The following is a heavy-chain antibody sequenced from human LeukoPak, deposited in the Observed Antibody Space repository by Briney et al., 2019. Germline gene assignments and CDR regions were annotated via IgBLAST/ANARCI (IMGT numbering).Heavy chain of an antibody. Sequence: GGSLRLSCAASGFTFSSYWMSWVRQAPGKGLEWVANIKQDGSETYYVDSVKGRLTISRDNAKNSLYLQMNSLSAEDTAVYYCARDPPWKMHLWLYYFDYWGQGTLVTVSS. CDR3: ARDPPWKMHLWLYYFDY. CDR2: IKQDGSET. D-gene: IGHD5-18*01. J-gene: IGHJ4*02. V-gene: IGHV3-7*01. CDR1: GFTFSSYW.